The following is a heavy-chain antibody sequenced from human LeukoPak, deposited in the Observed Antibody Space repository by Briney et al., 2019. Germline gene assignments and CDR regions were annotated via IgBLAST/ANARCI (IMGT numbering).Heavy chain of an antibody. CDR1: GYSFTNYW. CDR2: IYLGDSET. CDR3: ERQNYDFWSGYYDFDY. D-gene: IGHD3-3*01. Sequence: GESLNFSGKASGYSFTNYWIGWARPIPGKGRGWMGIIYLGDSETKYSPYFQGQVNISAHKSISTAYLQWSSRKASDTAMDYCERQNYDFWSGYYDFDYWGQGTLVTVSS. V-gene: IGHV5-51*01. J-gene: IGHJ4*02.